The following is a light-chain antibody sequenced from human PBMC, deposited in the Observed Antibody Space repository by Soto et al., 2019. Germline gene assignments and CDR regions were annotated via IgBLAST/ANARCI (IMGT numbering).Light chain of an antibody. J-gene: IGKJ2*01. CDR1: QSVSSAF. CDR3: QQYGTSPPYT. V-gene: IGKV3-20*01. Sequence: EIVLTQSPGTLSLSPGGRATLSCRASQSVSSAFLAWYQQKPGQAPRLLIYGASSRATGIPDRFTGSGSGTGFTLTISRVEPEDVAVYYCQQYGTSPPYTFGQGTKLEIK. CDR2: GAS.